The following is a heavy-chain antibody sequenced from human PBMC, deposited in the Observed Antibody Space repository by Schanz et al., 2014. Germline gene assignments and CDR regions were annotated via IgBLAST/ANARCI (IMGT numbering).Heavy chain of an antibody. Sequence: QVQLVQSGVEVKKPGASVKISCMTSGYIFTNFPLSWVRQVPGRGLEWMGWIHTNTGTPTYAPGFAGRFVFSLNTAVGTAYLEITDVRTEDTAVYYCARMADLDFWGQGSLVTVSS. V-gene: IGHV7-4-1*02. J-gene: IGHJ4*02. CDR2: IHTNTGTP. CDR3: ARMADLDF. CDR1: GYIFTNFP.